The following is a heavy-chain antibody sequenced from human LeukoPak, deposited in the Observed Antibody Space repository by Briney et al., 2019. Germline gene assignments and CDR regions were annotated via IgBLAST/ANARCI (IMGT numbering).Heavy chain of an antibody. V-gene: IGHV3-7*01. CDR1: GFTFSSYW. J-gene: IGHJ4*02. Sequence: GGSLRLSCAASGFTFSSYWMSWVRQAPGKGLEWVANIKQDGSEKYYVDSVKGRFTISRDNAKNSLYLQMNSLRAEDTAVYYCARGWKGDILTGYYKFDYWGQGTLVTVSS. CDR2: IKQDGSEK. CDR3: ARGWKGDILTGYYKFDY. D-gene: IGHD3-9*01.